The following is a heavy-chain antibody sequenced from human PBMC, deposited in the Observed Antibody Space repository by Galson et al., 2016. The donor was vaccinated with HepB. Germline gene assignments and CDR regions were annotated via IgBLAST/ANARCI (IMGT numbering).Heavy chain of an antibody. CDR3: ATRGSDSDRSGFYAVLYYFDY. CDR2: FDPEEGET. D-gene: IGHD3-22*01. J-gene: IGHJ4*02. V-gene: IGHV1-24*01. Sequence: SVKVSCKVSGYTLSELSMHWVRQAPGKGLEWMGGFDPEEGETIYAQKFQGRVTMTEDTSTDTAYMELSSLRSEDTAVYYCATRGSDSDRSGFYAVLYYFDYWGQGTLVTVSS. CDR1: GYTLSELS.